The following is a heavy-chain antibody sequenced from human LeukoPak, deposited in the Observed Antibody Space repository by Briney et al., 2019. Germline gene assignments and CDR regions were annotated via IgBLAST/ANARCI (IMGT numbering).Heavy chain of an antibody. Sequence: PGGSLRLSCAASGFTFSSYAMSWVRRAPGKGLEWVSAIRGSGGSTYYTDSVEGRFTISRDNSKSTLYLQMNSLRAEDTAVYYCAKGGGSYSYYFDYWGQGTLVTVSS. CDR3: AKGGGSYSYYFDY. J-gene: IGHJ4*02. CDR2: IRGSGGST. CDR1: GFTFSSYA. V-gene: IGHV3-23*01. D-gene: IGHD1-26*01.